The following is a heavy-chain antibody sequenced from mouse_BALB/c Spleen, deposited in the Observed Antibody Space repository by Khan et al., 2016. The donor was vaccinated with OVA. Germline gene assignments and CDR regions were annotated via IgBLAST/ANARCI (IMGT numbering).Heavy chain of an antibody. V-gene: IGHV3-2*02. CDR1: GYSITSDYA. CDR3: ERSKGGDFDY. Sequence: EVKLLESGPGLVKPSQSLSLTCTVTGYSITSDYAWNWIRQFPGNNLEWMGYISYSGNTKYTPSLKSRISITRDTSKNQFFLQLNSVTIEDTATXYCERSKGGDFDYWGQGTTLTVSS. D-gene: IGHD2-5*01. J-gene: IGHJ2*01. CDR2: ISYSGNT.